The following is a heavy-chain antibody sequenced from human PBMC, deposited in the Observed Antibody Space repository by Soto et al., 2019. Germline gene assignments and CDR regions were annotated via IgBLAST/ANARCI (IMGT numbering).Heavy chain of an antibody. J-gene: IGHJ3*02. CDR3: ARPGNYYDSSGKAAFDI. V-gene: IGHV4-39*01. D-gene: IGHD3-22*01. Sequence: SETLSLTXTVSGGSISSSSYYWGWIRQPPGKGLEWIGSIYYSGSTYYNPSLKSRVTISVDTSKNQFSLKLSSVTAADTAVYYCARPGNYYDSSGKAAFDIWGQGTMVTVSS. CDR1: GGSISSSSYY. CDR2: IYYSGST.